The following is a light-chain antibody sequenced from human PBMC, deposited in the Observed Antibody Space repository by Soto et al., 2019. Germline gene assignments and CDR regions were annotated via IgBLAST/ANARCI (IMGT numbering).Light chain of an antibody. V-gene: IGLV1-47*01. CDR2: KND. Sequence: QSVLTQPPSASGTPGQRVTISCPGSSSNIGGNYVYWYQQLPGTAPKLLIYKNDQRPSGVPDRFSGSKSGTSASLAISGLRSEDEADYYCAAWDDSLRGPVFGGGTKVTVL. J-gene: IGLJ2*01. CDR3: AAWDDSLRGPV. CDR1: SSNIGGNY.